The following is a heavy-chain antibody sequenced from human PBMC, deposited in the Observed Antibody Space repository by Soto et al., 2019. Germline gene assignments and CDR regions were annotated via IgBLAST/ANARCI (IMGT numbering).Heavy chain of an antibody. CDR3: GRMEYTAYILYPFDY. J-gene: IGHJ4*02. D-gene: IGHD6-6*01. V-gene: IGHV4-59*01. Sequence: SETLSLTCTVSGGSIRGYYWSWLRQPPGKGLEWIGYIYYTGNTDYSPSLNNRVTISVDASRNQFSLKLSSVTAADTAVYYCGRMEYTAYILYPFDYWGQGILVTVSS. CDR2: IYYTGNT. CDR1: GGSIRGYY.